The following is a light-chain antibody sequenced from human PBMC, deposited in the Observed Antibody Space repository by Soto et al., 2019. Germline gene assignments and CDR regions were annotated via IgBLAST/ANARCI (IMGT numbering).Light chain of an antibody. J-gene: IGLJ1*01. CDR3: SSYTSSSTRV. CDR2: DVS. CDR1: SSDVGGYNY. Sequence: QSALTQPASVSGSPGQSITISCTGTSSDVGGYNYVSWYQQHPGKAPKLMIYDVSNRPSGVSNCFSGSKSGNTASLTISGLQAEDAADYYCSSYTSSSTRVFGTGTKLTVL. V-gene: IGLV2-14*01.